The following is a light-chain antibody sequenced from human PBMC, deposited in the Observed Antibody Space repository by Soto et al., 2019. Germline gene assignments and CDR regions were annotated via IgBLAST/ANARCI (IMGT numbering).Light chain of an antibody. CDR2: GAS. CDR3: QQRSNWPSIT. Sequence: ICLAQAPGPPSFSLWERAPPSCRARQSVNNNYLAWYQRQPGQAPRLLIYGASSRATGIPDRFSGSGSGTDFTLTISRLEPEDFAVYYCQQRSNWPSITFGQGTRLETK. CDR1: QSVNNNY. J-gene: IGKJ5*01. V-gene: IGKV3D-20*02.